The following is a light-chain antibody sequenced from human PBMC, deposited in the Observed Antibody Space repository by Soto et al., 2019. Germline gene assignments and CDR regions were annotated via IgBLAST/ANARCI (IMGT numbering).Light chain of an antibody. CDR2: DAS. V-gene: IGKV1-39*01. Sequence: DIQMTHSPSSLSASVGDRVTITCRASQTINTYLNWYQQKPGKAPKLLIYDASTLESGVPSRFSGSGSETEFTLTISRLQPDDFATYFCHSRAFGQGTRLEI. CDR3: HSRA. CDR1: QTINTY. J-gene: IGKJ5*01.